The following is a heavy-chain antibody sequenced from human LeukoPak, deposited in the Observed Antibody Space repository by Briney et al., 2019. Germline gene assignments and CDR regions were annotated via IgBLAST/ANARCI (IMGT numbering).Heavy chain of an antibody. CDR3: ARWGYYYDSSGYYHGIDY. D-gene: IGHD3-22*01. CDR1: GFTFDDYG. Sequence: GGSLRLSCAASGFTFDDYGMSWVRQAPGKGLEWVSGINWNGGSAGYADSVKGRFTISRDNAKNSLYLQMNSLGAEDTALYYCARWGYYYDSSGYYHGIDYWGQGTLVTVSS. J-gene: IGHJ4*02. V-gene: IGHV3-20*04. CDR2: INWNGGSA.